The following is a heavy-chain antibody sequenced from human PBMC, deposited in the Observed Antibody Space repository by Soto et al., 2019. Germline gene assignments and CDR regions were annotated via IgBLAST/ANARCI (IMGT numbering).Heavy chain of an antibody. J-gene: IGHJ6*04. D-gene: IGHD1-1*01. CDR2: IYPGDSDT. Sequence: GESLKISCKGSGYSFTSYWIGWVRQMPGKGLEWMGIIYPGDSDTRYSPSFQGQVTISADKSISTAYLQWSSLKASDTAMYYCARESENWTYCMDVWGKGTTVTVSS. CDR1: GYSFTSYW. CDR3: ARESENWTYCMDV. V-gene: IGHV5-51*01.